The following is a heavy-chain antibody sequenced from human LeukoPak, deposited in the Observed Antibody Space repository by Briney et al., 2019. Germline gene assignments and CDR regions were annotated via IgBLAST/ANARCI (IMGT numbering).Heavy chain of an antibody. J-gene: IGHJ4*02. CDR2: IFNSGGT. D-gene: IGHD6-6*01. CDR3: AREYTTSSSFDS. CDR1: GGSISSGDYY. Sequence: PSQTLSLTCTVSGGSISSGDYYWSWIRQPPGKGLEWIGYIFNSGGTFYSPSLKSRVTISLDTSKNQIFLKLSSVTAADTAVYYCAREYTTSSSFDSWGQRTLVTVSS. V-gene: IGHV4-30-4*01.